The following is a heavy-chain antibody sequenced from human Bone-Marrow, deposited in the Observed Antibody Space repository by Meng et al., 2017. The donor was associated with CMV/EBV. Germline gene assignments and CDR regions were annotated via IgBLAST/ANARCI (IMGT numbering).Heavy chain of an antibody. CDR1: GYTFTSYD. J-gene: IGHJ5*02. CDR2: MNPNSGNT. CDR3: TLAHCSSTSCYGNWFDP. V-gene: IGHV1-8*01. Sequence: ASVKVSCKASGYTFTSYDINWVRQATGQGLEWMGWMNPNSGNTGYAQKFQGRVTMTRNTSISTAYMELSSLRSEDTAVCYCTLAHCSSTSCYGNWFDPWGQGTLVTVSS. D-gene: IGHD2-2*01.